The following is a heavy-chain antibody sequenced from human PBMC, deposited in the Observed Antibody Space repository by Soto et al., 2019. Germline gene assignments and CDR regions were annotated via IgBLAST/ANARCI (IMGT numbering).Heavy chain of an antibody. D-gene: IGHD3-16*01. CDR3: ARSSGGNVGIIIEGSNWFDP. CDR1: GDHLPSYH. J-gene: IGHJ5*02. CDR2: INPHGGST. V-gene: IGHV1-46*01. Sequence: ASGKVSCNAPGDHLPSYHLAWVRQAPGQGLEWMGVINPHGGSTKYAQKFQGRMNMTRDTSRSTVYMELSSMRSDDTALYYCARSSGGNVGIIIEGSNWFDPWGQGTLLPVYS.